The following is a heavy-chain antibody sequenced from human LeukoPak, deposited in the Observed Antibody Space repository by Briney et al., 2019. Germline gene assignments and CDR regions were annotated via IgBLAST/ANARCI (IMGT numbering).Heavy chain of an antibody. Sequence: SETLSLTCTDPDGSINYHHWSSISQPPGKGLEWIGYFYYSGSSNYNPSLKSRATMSVDTSKNQCSLKLSSVTPTDTAVYYCARLVVGSTMGYYLDYWGQGTLVTVS. D-gene: IGHD1-26*01. CDR1: DGSINYHH. V-gene: IGHV4-59*11. CDR3: ARLVVGSTMGYYLDY. J-gene: IGHJ4*02. CDR2: FYYSGSS.